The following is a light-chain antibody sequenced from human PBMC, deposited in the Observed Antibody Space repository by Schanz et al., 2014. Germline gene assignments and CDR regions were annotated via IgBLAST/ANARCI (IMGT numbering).Light chain of an antibody. CDR3: QQYGTSPLT. J-gene: IGKJ4*01. V-gene: IGKV3-20*01. CDR1: QRVTSNS. Sequence: EIVLTQSPGTLSLSPGERATLSCRASQRVTSNSLAWYQQKPGQAPRLLIYDASNRATGIPARFSGSGSGTDFTLTISSLEPEDFAVYYCQQYGTSPLTFGGGTKVGIK. CDR2: DAS.